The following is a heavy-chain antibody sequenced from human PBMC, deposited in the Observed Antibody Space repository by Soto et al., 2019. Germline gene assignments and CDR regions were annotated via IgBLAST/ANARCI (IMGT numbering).Heavy chain of an antibody. Sequence: GGSTTICFAACRFSFKISLMPWVCQIPDKGLEWVTLISYDGSNQYYADSVKGRFTISRDNSKNTLFLQMNSLRADDTAVYYCAKDQASGQGSFDSWGQGTLVTVSS. V-gene: IGHV3-30*18. CDR3: AKDQASGQGSFDS. CDR1: RFSFKISL. CDR2: ISYDGSNQ. J-gene: IGHJ4*02.